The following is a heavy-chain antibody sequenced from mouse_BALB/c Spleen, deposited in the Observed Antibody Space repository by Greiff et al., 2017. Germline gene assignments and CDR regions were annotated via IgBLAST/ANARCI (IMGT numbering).Heavy chain of an antibody. J-gene: IGHJ2*01. V-gene: IGHV1S29*02. CDR1: GYTFTDYN. Sequence: EVQLQESGPELVKPGASVKISCKASGYTFTDYNMHWVKQSHGKSLEWIGYIYPYNGGTGYNQKFKSKATLTVDNSSSTAYMELRSLTSEDSAVYYCARGYQYYFDYWGQGTTLTVSS. CDR3: ARGYQYYFDY. D-gene: IGHD2-14*01. CDR2: IYPYNGGT.